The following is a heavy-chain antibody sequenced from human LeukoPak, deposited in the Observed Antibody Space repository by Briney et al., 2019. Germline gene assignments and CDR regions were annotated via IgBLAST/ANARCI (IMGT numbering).Heavy chain of an antibody. Sequence: GGSLRLSCAAAGFDFSGFYMHWVRQAPGKGLEWVSSISSSSSYIYYAASVQGRFTISRDNAKNSLYLQMSSLRAEDTAVYYCASDSSEYYSTPLGYWGQGTLVTVSS. CDR3: ASDSSEYYSTPLGY. V-gene: IGHV3-21*01. CDR1: GFDFSGFY. D-gene: IGHD3-22*01. CDR2: ISSSSSYI. J-gene: IGHJ4*02.